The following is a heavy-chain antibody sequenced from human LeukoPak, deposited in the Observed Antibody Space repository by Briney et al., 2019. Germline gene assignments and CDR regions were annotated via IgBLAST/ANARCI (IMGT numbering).Heavy chain of an antibody. CDR3: AKDILEYSSSSGTDY. CDR1: GFTFDDYA. CDR2: ISGDGGST. J-gene: IGHJ4*02. D-gene: IGHD6-6*01. V-gene: IGHV3-43*02. Sequence: GGSLRLSCAASGFTFDDYAMHWVRQAPGKGLEWVSLISGDGGSTYYADSVKGRFTISRDNSKNSLYLQMNSLRTEDTALYYCAKDILEYSSSSGTDYWGQGTLDTVSS.